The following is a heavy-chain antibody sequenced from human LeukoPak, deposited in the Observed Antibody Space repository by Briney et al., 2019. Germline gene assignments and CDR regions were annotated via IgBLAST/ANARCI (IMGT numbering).Heavy chain of an antibody. J-gene: IGHJ4*02. CDR1: GYTFTSYG. CDR2: ISAYNGNT. Sequence: ASVKVSCKASGYTFTSYGISWVRQAPGQGLEWMGWISAYNGNTNYAQKLQGRVTMTTDTSTSTAYMELRSLRSDDTAVYYCARLYSSSWQTLYYFDYWGQGTLVTVSS. CDR3: ARLYSSSWQTLYYFDY. V-gene: IGHV1-18*01. D-gene: IGHD6-13*01.